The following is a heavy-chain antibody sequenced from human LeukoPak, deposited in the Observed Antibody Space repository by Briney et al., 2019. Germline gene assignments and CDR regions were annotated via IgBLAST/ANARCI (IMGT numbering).Heavy chain of an antibody. Sequence: SVKVSCKASGGTFSSYAISWVRQAPGQGLEWMGRIIPILGIANYAQKFQGRVTITADKSTSTAYMELSSLRSEDMAVSYCARDVGYYDSSGYNFDYWGQGTLVTVSS. V-gene: IGHV1-69*04. CDR1: GGTFSSYA. D-gene: IGHD3-22*01. J-gene: IGHJ4*02. CDR3: ARDVGYYDSSGYNFDY. CDR2: IIPILGIA.